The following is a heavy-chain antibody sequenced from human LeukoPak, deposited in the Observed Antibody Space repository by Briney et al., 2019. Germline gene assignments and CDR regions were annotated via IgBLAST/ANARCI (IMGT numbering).Heavy chain of an antibody. CDR2: ISSSSSYI. CDR3: ARGFLRRYQLLPWYYGMDV. D-gene: IGHD2-2*01. J-gene: IGHJ6*02. Sequence: GGSLRLSCAASGFTFSSYSMNWVRQAPGKGLEWVSSISSSSSYIYYADSVKGRFPISRDNAKNSLYLQMNSLRAEDTAVYYCARGFLRRYQLLPWYYGMDVWGQGTTVTVSS. CDR1: GFTFSSYS. V-gene: IGHV3-21*01.